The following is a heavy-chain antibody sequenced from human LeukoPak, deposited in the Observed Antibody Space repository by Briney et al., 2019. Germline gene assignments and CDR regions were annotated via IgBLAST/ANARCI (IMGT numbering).Heavy chain of an antibody. V-gene: IGHV3-9*01. CDR3: TKGSGSGTWYYFDY. D-gene: IGHD6-13*01. J-gene: IGHJ4*02. CDR1: GFKFDDYA. Sequence: GESLRLSCAASGFKFDDYAMHWVRQAPGKGLEWVSGISWNSGSIGYADSVRGRFTISRDNAKKSLYLQMNSLRPEDTALYYCTKGSGSGTWYYFDYWGQGTLVTVSS. CDR2: ISWNSGSI.